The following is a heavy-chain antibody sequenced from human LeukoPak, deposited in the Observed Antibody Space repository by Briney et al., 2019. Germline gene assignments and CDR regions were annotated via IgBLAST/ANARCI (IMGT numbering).Heavy chain of an antibody. Sequence: GGSLRLSCAASGFTFNSAWLNWVRQAPGKGLEWVGRIKSKSDGGTTDFAAPVKGRFTISRDDSRNTLFLQMNGLKIEGTGVYYCTTAVTTTSFDYWGQGSLVTVSS. CDR3: TTAVTTTSFDY. CDR2: IKSKSDGGTT. J-gene: IGHJ4*02. V-gene: IGHV3-15*07. CDR1: GFTFNSAW. D-gene: IGHD5-12*01.